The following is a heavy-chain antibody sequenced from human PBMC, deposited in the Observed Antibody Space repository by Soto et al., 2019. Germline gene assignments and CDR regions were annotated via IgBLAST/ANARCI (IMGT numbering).Heavy chain of an antibody. CDR3: ATGYCTNGVCYPGDYYYGMDV. J-gene: IGHJ6*02. Sequence: ASVKVSCKVSGYTLTYLSMHWVRQAPGKGLEWMGGFDPEDGETIYAQKFQGRVTMTEDTSTDTAYMELSSLRSEDTAVYYCATGYCTNGVCYPGDYYYGMDVWGQGTTVTVSS. CDR2: FDPEDGET. CDR1: GYTLTYLS. D-gene: IGHD2-8*01. V-gene: IGHV1-24*01.